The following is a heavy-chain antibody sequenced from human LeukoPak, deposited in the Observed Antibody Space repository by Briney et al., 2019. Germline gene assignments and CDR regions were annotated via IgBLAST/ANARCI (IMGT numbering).Heavy chain of an antibody. CDR1: GFTFSSYA. J-gene: IGHJ4*02. D-gene: IGHD3-10*01. Sequence: GRSLRLSCAASGFTFSSYAMHWVRRAPGKGLEWVAVISYDGSNKYYADSVKGRFTISRDNSKNTLYLQMNSLRAEDTAVYYCARVRSITMVRGAIGLWGQGTLVTVSS. V-gene: IGHV3-30*04. CDR3: ARVRSITMVRGAIGL. CDR2: ISYDGSNK.